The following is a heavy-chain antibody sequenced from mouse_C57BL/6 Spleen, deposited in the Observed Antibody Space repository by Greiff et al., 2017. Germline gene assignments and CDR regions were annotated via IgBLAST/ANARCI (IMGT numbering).Heavy chain of an antibody. V-gene: IGHV3-6*01. CDR1: GYSITSGYY. CDR2: ISYDGSN. CDR3: ARDAFFDY. Sequence: EVQLVESGPGLVKPSQSLSLTCSVTGYSITSGYYWNWIRQFPGNKLEWMGYISYDGSNNYNPSLKNRISITRDTSKNQFFLKLNSVTTEDTATYYCARDAFFDYWGQGTTLTVSS. J-gene: IGHJ2*01.